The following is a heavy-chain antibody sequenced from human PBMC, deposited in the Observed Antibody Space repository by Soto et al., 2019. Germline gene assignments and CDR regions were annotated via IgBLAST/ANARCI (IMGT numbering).Heavy chain of an antibody. V-gene: IGHV3-15*07. J-gene: IGHJ4*02. Sequence: GGSLRLSCAASGFTFSNAWMNWVRQAPGKGLEWVGRIKSKTDGGTTDYAAPVKGRFTISRDDSKNTLYLQMNSLKTEDTAVYYCTTLGYYYDSSGYYYPPSLDYWGQGTLVTVSS. CDR3: TTLGYYYDSSGYYYPPSLDY. D-gene: IGHD3-22*01. CDR2: IKSKTDGGTT. CDR1: GFTFSNAW.